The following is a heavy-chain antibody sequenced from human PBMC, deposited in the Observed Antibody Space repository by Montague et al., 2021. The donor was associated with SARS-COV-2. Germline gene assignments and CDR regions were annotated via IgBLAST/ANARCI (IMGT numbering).Heavy chain of an antibody. CDR3: ARHGGNDAFDI. Sequence: SETLSLTCTASGGSIGAYYWSWIRQPPGKGLEWIGYIDNSGSTNHNPSLESRVTMSVDTSKNQFSLKLNSVTVADTAVYYCARHGGNDAFDIWGRGTMVTVSS. CDR2: IDNSGST. CDR1: GGSIGAYY. V-gene: IGHV4-59*01. J-gene: IGHJ3*02. D-gene: IGHD4-23*01.